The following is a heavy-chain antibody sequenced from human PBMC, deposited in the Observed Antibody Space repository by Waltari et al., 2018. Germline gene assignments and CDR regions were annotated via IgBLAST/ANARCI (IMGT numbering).Heavy chain of an antibody. D-gene: IGHD6-13*01. CDR3: ARQASSTHYDDFDY. CDR1: GGSISRSSYY. J-gene: IGHJ4*02. Sequence: QLQLQESGPGLVKPSETLSLICIVSGGSISRSSYYWGWIRQAPGKGLGWIASIYYSGFTYYNPSLKSRVTISVDTSKNQLSLTLNSVTASDTAVYYCARQASSTHYDDFDYWGQGTLVTVSS. V-gene: IGHV4-39*01. CDR2: IYYSGFT.